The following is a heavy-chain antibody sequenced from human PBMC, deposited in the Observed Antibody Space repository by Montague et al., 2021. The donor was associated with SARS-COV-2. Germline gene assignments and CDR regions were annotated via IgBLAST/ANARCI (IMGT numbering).Heavy chain of an antibody. D-gene: IGHD4-17*01. V-gene: IGHV6-1*01. CDR1: GDSDWSNSAA. CDR2: INYRSKWTS. J-gene: IGHJ4*02. Sequence: CAISGDSDWSNSAARNWIRQSPSGGPEWLGRINYRSKWTSDYATSVEGRISIDPDTSKNQFFLHLRSVTPEDTGVYYCVRDTGSAQAGFDAWGQGTLVTVSS. CDR3: VRDTGSAQAGFDA.